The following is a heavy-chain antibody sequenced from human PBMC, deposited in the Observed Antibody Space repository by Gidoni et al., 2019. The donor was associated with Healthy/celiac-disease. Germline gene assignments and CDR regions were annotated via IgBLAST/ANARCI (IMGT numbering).Heavy chain of an antibody. CDR3: ARNIAPAAISNWFDP. V-gene: IGHV3-23*01. D-gene: IGHD2-2*01. CDR2: SSGSGGST. Sequence: EVQLLESGGGLVQPGGSLRLSCAASGFTFRSYAMSWVRQAPGKGLEWVSASSGSGGSTYYADSVKGRFTSSRDNSKNTLYLQMNSLRAEDTAVYYCARNIAPAAISNWFDPWGQGTLVTVSS. CDR1: GFTFRSYA. J-gene: IGHJ5*02.